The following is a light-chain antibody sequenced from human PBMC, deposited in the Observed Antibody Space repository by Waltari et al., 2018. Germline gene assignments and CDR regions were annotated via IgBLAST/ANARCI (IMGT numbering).Light chain of an antibody. V-gene: IGKV4-1*01. CDR2: WAS. CDR3: QQYYSTPRT. Sequence: DIVMTQSPDSLDVSLGERDTINCKSSQSVLYSSNNKNYLAWYQQKPGQPPKLLIYWASTRESGVPDRFSGSGSGTDFTLTISSLQAEDVAVYYCQQYYSTPRTFGQGTKVEIK. CDR1: QSVLYSSNNKNY. J-gene: IGKJ1*01.